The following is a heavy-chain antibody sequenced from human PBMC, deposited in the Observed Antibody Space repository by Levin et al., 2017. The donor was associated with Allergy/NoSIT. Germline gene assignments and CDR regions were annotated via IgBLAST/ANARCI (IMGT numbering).Heavy chain of an antibody. CDR2: IRGSNGET. Sequence: GESLKISCAASGFTFNNFAMSWVRQAPGKGLEWVSTIRGSNGETNYADSVKGRFTISRDNSKNTLYLQMNSLRAEDMAVYYCAKDQDDYDRGKLDYWGQGTLVTVSS. V-gene: IGHV3-23*01. D-gene: IGHD5-12*01. CDR1: GFTFNNFA. J-gene: IGHJ4*02. CDR3: AKDQDDYDRGKLDY.